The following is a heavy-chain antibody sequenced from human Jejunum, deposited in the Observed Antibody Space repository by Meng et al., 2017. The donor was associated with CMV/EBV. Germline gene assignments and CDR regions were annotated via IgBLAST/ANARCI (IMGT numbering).Heavy chain of an antibody. D-gene: IGHD4-17*01. V-gene: IGHV3-74*03. CDR2: IDSDGSTK. CDR1: GFTFRGHW. Sequence: VDYGVGLFKAGGFLGLSCAASGFTFRGHWMHWVRQAPGKGLVWVSRIDSDGSTKTYADSVRGRFIISRDNAKNTVYLQMNSLRAEDTAIYYCARDSYGDDKPPDYWGPGTLVTVSS. CDR3: ARDSYGDDKPPDY. J-gene: IGHJ4*02.